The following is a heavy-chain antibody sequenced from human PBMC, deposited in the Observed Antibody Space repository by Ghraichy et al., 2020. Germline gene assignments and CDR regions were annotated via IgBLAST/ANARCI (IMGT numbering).Heavy chain of an antibody. Sequence: SETLSLTCAIFGDSVSSNSAAWHWIRQSPSRGLEWLGRIFHRSTWNSDYAVSVKDRMSINPDTSQNQFSLVLSSVTPEDAAVYFCARGAHKSAWYWGQGTTVTVSS. CDR3: ARGAHKSAWY. CDR2: IFHRSTWNS. V-gene: IGHV6-1*01. D-gene: IGHD6-19*01. CDR1: GDSVSSNSAA. J-gene: IGHJ6*02.